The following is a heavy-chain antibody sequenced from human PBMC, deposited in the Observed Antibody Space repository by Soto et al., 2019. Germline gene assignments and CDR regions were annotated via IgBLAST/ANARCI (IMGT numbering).Heavy chain of an antibody. V-gene: IGHV4-39*01. CDR3: ARHPSDFWFDP. CDR2: IYYSGST. D-gene: IGHD2-21*02. J-gene: IGHJ5*02. Sequence: QLQLQESGPGLVKPSETLSLTCSVSGGSISSSSYFWGWIRQPPGKGLEWIGSIYYSGSTYYNPSLKSRVTVSVAPSQNQFSLKLSSVTAADTAVYYCARHPSDFWFDPWGQGTLVTVSS. CDR1: GGSISSSSYF.